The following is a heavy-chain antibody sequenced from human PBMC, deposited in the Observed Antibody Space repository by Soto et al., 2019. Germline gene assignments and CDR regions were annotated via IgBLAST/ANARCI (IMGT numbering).Heavy chain of an antibody. J-gene: IGHJ4*02. Sequence: ASVKVSCKASAYTFTNYHISWVRQAPGQGLEWMGWISAYNGDTNYAQKLQGRVTMTTETSTSTASMELRSLRSDDTAVYYCARGPRGIPYYFNYWGQGTLVSVSS. CDR1: AYTFTNYH. CDR3: ARGPRGIPYYFNY. V-gene: IGHV1-18*01. CDR2: ISAYNGDT. D-gene: IGHD5-18*01.